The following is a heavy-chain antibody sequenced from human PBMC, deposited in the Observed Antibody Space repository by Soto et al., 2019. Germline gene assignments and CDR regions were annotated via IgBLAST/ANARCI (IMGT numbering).Heavy chain of an antibody. V-gene: IGHV3-48*03. CDR2: ISSSGSTI. J-gene: IGHJ3*02. CDR3: ARWPSMVRGVIRAFDI. D-gene: IGHD3-10*01. Sequence: PGGSLRLSCAASGFTFSSYEMNWVRQAPGKGLEWVSYISSSGSTIYYADSVKGRFTISRDNAKNSLYLQMNSLRAEDTAVYYCARWPSMVRGVIRAFDIWGQGTMVTVSS. CDR1: GFTFSSYE.